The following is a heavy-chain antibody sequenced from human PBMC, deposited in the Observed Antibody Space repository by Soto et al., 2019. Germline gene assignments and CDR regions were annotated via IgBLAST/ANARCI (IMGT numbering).Heavy chain of an antibody. CDR1: GFSPSTSGVG. CDR3: ARAVMESGYPYYFDY. J-gene: IGHJ4*02. Sequence: ESGPTLVNPTQTLTLTCTFSGFSPSTSGVGVGWIRQPPGKALEWLALIYWDDDKRYSPSLKSRLTITKDTSKNQVVLTMTNMDSVDTATYYCARAVMESGYPYYFDYWGQGTLVTVSS. D-gene: IGHD3-3*01. CDR2: IYWDDDK. V-gene: IGHV2-5*02.